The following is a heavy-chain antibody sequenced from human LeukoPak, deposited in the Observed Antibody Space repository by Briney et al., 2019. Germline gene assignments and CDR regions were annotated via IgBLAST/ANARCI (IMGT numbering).Heavy chain of an antibody. CDR2: INHSGST. V-gene: IGHV4-38-2*02. CDR3: ARLIRYCSSTSCTPRVRFDP. CDR1: GYSISSGYY. J-gene: IGHJ5*02. D-gene: IGHD2-2*01. Sequence: PSETLSLTCTVSGYSISSGYYWGWIRQPPGKGLEWIGEINHSGSTNYNPSLKSRVTISVDTSKNQFSLKLSSVTAADTAVYYCARLIRYCSSTSCTPRVRFDPWGQGTLVTVSS.